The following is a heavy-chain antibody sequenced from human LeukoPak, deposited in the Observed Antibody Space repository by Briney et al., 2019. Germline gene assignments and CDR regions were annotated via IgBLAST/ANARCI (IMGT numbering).Heavy chain of an antibody. CDR3: ARIMAPRIAAAGIFDY. CDR2: INHSGST. J-gene: IGHJ4*02. D-gene: IGHD6-13*01. CDR1: GGSFSGYY. Sequence: SETLSLTCAVYGGSFSGYYLSWIRQPPGKGLEWIGEINHSGSTNYNPSLKSRVTISVDTSKNQFSLKLSSVTTADTAVYYCARIMAPRIAAAGIFDYWGQGTLVTVSS. V-gene: IGHV4-34*01.